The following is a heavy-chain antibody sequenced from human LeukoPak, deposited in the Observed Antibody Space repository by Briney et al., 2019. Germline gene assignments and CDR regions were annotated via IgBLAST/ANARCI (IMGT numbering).Heavy chain of an antibody. CDR3: ASSIAAATDAFDI. CDR2: IYPGDSDT. V-gene: IGHV5-51*01. D-gene: IGHD6-13*01. J-gene: IGHJ3*02. CDR1: GYSFTSYW. Sequence: GESLKISCKGSGYSFTSYWIGWVRQIPGKGLEWMGIIYPGDSDTRYSPSFQGQVTISADKSISTAYLQWSSLKASDTAMYYCASSIAAATDAFDIWGQGTMVTVSS.